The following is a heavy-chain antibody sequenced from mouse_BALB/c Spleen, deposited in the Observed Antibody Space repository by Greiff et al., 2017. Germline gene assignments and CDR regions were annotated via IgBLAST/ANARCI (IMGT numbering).Heavy chain of an antibody. D-gene: IGHD2-1*01. CDR3: AREGNGNYFDY. V-gene: IGHV3-2*02. CDR2: ISYSGST. CDR1: GYSITSDYA. J-gene: IGHJ2*01. Sequence: EVQLQQSGPGLVKPSQSLSLTCTVTGYSITSDYAWNWIRQFPGNKLEWMGYISYSGSTSYNPSLKSRISITRDTSKNQFFLQLNSVTTEDTATYYCAREGNGNYFDYWGQGTTLTVSS.